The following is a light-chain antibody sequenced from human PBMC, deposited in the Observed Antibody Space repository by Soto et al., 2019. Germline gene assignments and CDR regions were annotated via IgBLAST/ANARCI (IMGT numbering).Light chain of an antibody. Sequence: DIQMTQSPSSLSASLGDRVTITCRASQGIGVYLAWFQQKPGKVPKLLIYAASALQSGVPSRFSGSGSGTDFTLTISSLQPEDFATYYCQKYNSATLTFGGGTKVDIK. CDR2: AAS. CDR1: QGIGVY. J-gene: IGKJ4*01. CDR3: QKYNSATLT. V-gene: IGKV1-27*01.